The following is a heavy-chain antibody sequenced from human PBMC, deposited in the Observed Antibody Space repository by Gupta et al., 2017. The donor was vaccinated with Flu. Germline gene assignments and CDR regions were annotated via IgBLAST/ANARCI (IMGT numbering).Heavy chain of an antibody. V-gene: IGHV1-8*01. CDR2: MNPNSGNT. D-gene: IGHD3-16*01. Sequence: QVQLVQSGAEVKKPGASVKVSCKASGYTFTSYDINWVRQATGQGPEWMGWMNPNSGNTGYAQKFQGRVTMTRNNSITTAYMELTNLRSDDTGVYYCARRIKDYTYYYLDDWGRGTTVTVSS. CDR3: ARRIKDYTYYYLDD. CDR1: GYTFTSYD. J-gene: IGHJ6*03.